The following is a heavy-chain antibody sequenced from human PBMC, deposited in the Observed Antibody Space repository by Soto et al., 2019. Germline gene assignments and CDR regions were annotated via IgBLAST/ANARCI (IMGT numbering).Heavy chain of an antibody. Sequence: SETLSLTCTVSGGSVSSGSYYWSWIRQPPGKGLEWIGYIYYSGSTNYNPSLKSRVTISVDTSKNQFSLKLSSVTAADTAVFYCARGFTMVRGYYYGMDVWGQGTTVTVSS. D-gene: IGHD3-10*01. CDR3: ARGFTMVRGYYYGMDV. J-gene: IGHJ6*02. CDR1: GGSVSSGSYY. V-gene: IGHV4-61*01. CDR2: IYYSGST.